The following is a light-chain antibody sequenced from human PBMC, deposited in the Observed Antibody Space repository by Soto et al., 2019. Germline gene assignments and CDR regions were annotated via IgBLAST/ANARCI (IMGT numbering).Light chain of an antibody. Sequence: EIVLTQSPATLSLSPGERATLSCRASRGVSSYLAWYQQKPGQAPRLLIYDASNRATGIPVRFSGSGPGTDFTLTISSLEPEDFAVYYCQQRSTFGPGTKVVIK. CDR2: DAS. CDR3: QQRST. J-gene: IGKJ3*01. CDR1: RGVSSY. V-gene: IGKV3D-11*01.